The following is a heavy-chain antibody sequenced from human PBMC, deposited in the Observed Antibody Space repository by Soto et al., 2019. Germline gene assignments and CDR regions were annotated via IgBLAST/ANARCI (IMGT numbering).Heavy chain of an antibody. CDR1: GDSVSNYIAT. CDR3: LRQCSSGATLDC. D-gene: IGHD2-2*01. CDR2: TYYRSKRYT. J-gene: IGHJ4*02. V-gene: IGHV6-1*01. Sequence: QVHLQQSGPVLLRPSQTLSLTCAISGDSVSNYIATWNWIRQSPSIGLEWLGRTYYRSKRYTDCAVSVNSRITINPHPAETQFPQQLAPVTCEDTPVYYCLRQCSSGATLDCWRQGPLVTVPS.